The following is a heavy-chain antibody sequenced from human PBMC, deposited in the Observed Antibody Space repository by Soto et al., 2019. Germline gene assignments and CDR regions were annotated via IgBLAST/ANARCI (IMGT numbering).Heavy chain of an antibody. CDR1: EYTFTSYD. Sequence: ASVKVSCKASEYTFTSYDMNWVRQAPGQGLEWMGWMNPNSGNTGYAQKFQGRVTMTRNTSISTAYMELSSLRSEDTAVYYCERNYMDVWGKGTTVTVSS. CDR3: ERNYMDV. CDR2: MNPNSGNT. J-gene: IGHJ6*03. V-gene: IGHV1-8*01.